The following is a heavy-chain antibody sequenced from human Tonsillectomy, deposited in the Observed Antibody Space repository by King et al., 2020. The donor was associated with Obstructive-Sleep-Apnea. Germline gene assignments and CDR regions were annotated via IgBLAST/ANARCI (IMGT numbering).Heavy chain of an antibody. Sequence: VQLVESGGGLVKPGGSLRLSCAASGFTFSTYRMNWVRQAPGKGLGWVSSISRGISYIYYEDSVEGRFTISRDKAKNSLYLQLNSLRAEDTAVYYCAREGSTSFDYWGQGTLVTVSS. CDR3: AREGSTSFDY. J-gene: IGHJ4*02. CDR1: GFTFSTYR. D-gene: IGHD2-2*01. CDR2: ISRGISYI. V-gene: IGHV3-21*01.